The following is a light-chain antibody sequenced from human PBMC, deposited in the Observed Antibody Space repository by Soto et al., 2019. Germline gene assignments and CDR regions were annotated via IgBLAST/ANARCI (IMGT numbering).Light chain of an antibody. V-gene: IGKV3-15*01. CDR3: QQYNNWPIT. CDR2: GAS. J-gene: IGKJ5*01. Sequence: EIVMTQSPATLSVSPGERATLSCRTSQSIGSNLAWYLQKPGQAPRLLIYGASTRATGISARFSGSGSGTEFTLTISSLQSEDFAVYYCQQYNNWPITFGQGTRLEI. CDR1: QSIGSN.